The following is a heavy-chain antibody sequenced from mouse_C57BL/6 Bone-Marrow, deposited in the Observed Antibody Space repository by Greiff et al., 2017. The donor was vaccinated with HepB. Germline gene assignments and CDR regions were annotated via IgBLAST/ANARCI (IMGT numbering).Heavy chain of an antibody. J-gene: IGHJ4*01. D-gene: IGHD3-2*01. CDR2: ISNGGGST. Sequence: EVQGVESGGGLVQPGGSLKLSCAASGFTFSDYYMYWVRQTPEKRLEWVAYISNGGGSTYYPDSVKGRFTISRDNAKNTLYLQMSRLKSEDTAMYYCARDSAKRYYAMEYWGQGTSVTVSS. V-gene: IGHV5-12*01. CDR1: GFTFSDYY. CDR3: ARDSAKRYYAMEY.